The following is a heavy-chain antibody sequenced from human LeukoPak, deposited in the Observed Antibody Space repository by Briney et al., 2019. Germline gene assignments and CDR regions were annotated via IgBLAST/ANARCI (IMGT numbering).Heavy chain of an antibody. CDR2: IYHTGST. Sequence: SETLSLTCDVSGVSISSGLYSWSWIRQPLGKGLEWIGYIYHTGSTYYNPSLKSRITISVDTSKNQFSLRLSSVTAADTAVYYCARLQYCSGTSCYWFDPWGQGTLVTVSS. J-gene: IGHJ5*02. V-gene: IGHV4-30-2*01. CDR3: ARLQYCSGTSCYWFDP. CDR1: GVSISSGLYS. D-gene: IGHD2-2*01.